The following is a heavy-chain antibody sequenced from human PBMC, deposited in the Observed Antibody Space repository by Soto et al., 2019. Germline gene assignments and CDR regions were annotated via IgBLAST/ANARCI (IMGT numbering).Heavy chain of an antibody. J-gene: IGHJ4*02. CDR3: AREGGGIVLVPAAMPIDF. D-gene: IGHD2-2*01. V-gene: IGHV1-18*01. CDR1: GYSFSSYG. Sequence: ASVKVSCKASGYSFSSYGISWVRQAPGQGLEWMGWISGCNGNTYYAQELQGRVTMTRDTSTSTVYMELRSLRSDDTAVYYCAREGGGIVLVPAAMPIDFWGQGTLVT. CDR2: ISGCNGNT.